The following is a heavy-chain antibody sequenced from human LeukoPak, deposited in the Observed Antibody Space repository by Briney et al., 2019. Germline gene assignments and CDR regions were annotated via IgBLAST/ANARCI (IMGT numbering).Heavy chain of an antibody. Sequence: GGSLRLSCVASGVIFNNAWMNWVRQAPGKGLEWVSAISGSGGSTYYADSVKGRFTISRDNSKNTLYLQMNSLRAEDTAVYYCAKGSDSYLDYWGQGTLVTVSS. J-gene: IGHJ4*02. CDR2: ISGSGGST. V-gene: IGHV3-23*01. CDR3: AKGSDSYLDY. D-gene: IGHD3-22*01. CDR1: GVIFNNAW.